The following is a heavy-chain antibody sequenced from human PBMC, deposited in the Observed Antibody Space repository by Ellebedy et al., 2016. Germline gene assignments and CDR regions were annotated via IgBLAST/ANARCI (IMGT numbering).Heavy chain of an antibody. Sequence: GGSLRLSXAASGFTFSSYAMHWVRQAPGKGLEWVAVISYDGSNKYYADSVKGRFTISRDNSKNTLYLQMNSLRAEDTAVYYCARDRRLSSSWPQYYFDYWGQGTLVTVSS. CDR2: ISYDGSNK. CDR1: GFTFSSYA. D-gene: IGHD6-13*01. J-gene: IGHJ4*02. CDR3: ARDRRLSSSWPQYYFDY. V-gene: IGHV3-30-3*01.